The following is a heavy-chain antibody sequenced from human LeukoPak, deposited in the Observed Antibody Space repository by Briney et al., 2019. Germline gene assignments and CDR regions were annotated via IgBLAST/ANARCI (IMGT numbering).Heavy chain of an antibody. CDR1: GGSISSGGYY. J-gene: IGHJ6*03. CDR2: IYYSGST. V-gene: IGHV4-61*08. CDR3: ARAAPYYYYMDV. Sequence: PSETLSLTCTVSGGSISSGGYYWSWIRQHPGKGLEWIGYIYYSGSTNYNPSLKSRVTISVDTSKNQFSLKLSSVTAADTAVYYCARAAPYYYYMDVWGKGTTVTVSS.